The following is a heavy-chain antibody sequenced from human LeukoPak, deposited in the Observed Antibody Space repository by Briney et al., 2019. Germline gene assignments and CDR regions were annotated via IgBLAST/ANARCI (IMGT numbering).Heavy chain of an antibody. CDR2: INAGNGNT. CDR1: GYTFTSYG. V-gene: IGHV1-3*03. J-gene: IGHJ4*02. CDR3: ARGRRGSYYDY. D-gene: IGHD3-16*01. Sequence: ASVKVSCKASGYTFTSYGISWVRQAPGQGLEWMGWINAGNGNTKYSQEFQGRVTITRDTSASTAYMELSSLRSEDMAVYYCARGRRGSYYDYWGQGTLVTVSS.